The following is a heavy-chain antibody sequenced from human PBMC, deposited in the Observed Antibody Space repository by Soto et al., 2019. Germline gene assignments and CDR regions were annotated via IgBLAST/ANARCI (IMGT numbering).Heavy chain of an antibody. Sequence: SETLSLTCTVSGGSVSSGSYYWSWIRQPPGKGLEWIGYIYYSGSTNYNPSLKSRVTISVDTSKNQFSLKLSSVTAADAAVYYCARNAPRDGYNNGFDYWGQGTLVTVSS. V-gene: IGHV4-61*01. CDR1: GGSVSSGSYY. D-gene: IGHD5-12*01. J-gene: IGHJ4*02. CDR2: IYYSGST. CDR3: ARNAPRDGYNNGFDY.